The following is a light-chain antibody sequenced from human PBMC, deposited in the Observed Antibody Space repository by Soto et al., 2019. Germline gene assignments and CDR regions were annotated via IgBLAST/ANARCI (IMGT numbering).Light chain of an antibody. CDR1: TSVSSN. CDR2: GAS. Sequence: EITMTQSPATLSVSPGERATLSCRASTSVSSNLAWYQQKPGQSPRLLIYGASTRANGAPPRFSGSGSGTEVTPTTSSRQSEDVAVSYCQQYNNWTPFTFGHGTKVDIK. J-gene: IGKJ3*01. V-gene: IGKV3-15*01. CDR3: QQYNNWTPFT.